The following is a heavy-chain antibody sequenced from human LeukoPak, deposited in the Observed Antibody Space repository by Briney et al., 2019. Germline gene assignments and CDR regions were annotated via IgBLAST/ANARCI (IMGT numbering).Heavy chain of an antibody. J-gene: IGHJ5*02. CDR1: GGSFSGYY. CDR3: ARGRITIFGVVTSHWFDP. Sequence: SETLSLTCAVYGGSFSGYYWSWIRQPPGKGLEWIGEINHSGSTNYNPSLKSRVTISVDTSKNQFSLKLSSVTAADTAVYYCARGRITIFGVVTSHWFDPWGQGTLVTVSS. D-gene: IGHD3-3*01. V-gene: IGHV4-34*01. CDR2: INHSGST.